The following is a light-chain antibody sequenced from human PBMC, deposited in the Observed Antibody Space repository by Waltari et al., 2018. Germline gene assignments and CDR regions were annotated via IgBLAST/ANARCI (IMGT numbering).Light chain of an antibody. CDR1: TSYVGGYNY. J-gene: IGLJ3*02. CDR3: CSFAGTYTWV. CDR2: DVT. Sequence: SALTQPRSVSGSPGQSVTISCTGTTSYVGGYNYVSWYQHTPRQAPKLMILDVTQRPSGVPDRFSGSKSANTASLTISGHQAEDEADYYCCSFAGTYTWVFGGGTKVTVL. V-gene: IGLV2-11*01.